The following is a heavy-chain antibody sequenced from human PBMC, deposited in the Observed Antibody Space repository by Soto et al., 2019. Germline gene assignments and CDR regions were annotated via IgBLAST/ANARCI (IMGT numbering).Heavy chain of an antibody. CDR3: ARVRATAAGTVYYYYGMDV. J-gene: IGHJ6*02. D-gene: IGHD6-13*01. CDR2: IYPGDSDT. Sequence: PGESLKISCKGSGFSFSGYWIGWVRQMPGKGLEWIGIIYPGDSDTRYSPSFQGQVTISADKSINTAYLQWSSLKASDTALYYYARVRATAAGTVYYYYGMDVWGQGTTVTVSS. V-gene: IGHV5-51*01. CDR1: GFSFSGYW.